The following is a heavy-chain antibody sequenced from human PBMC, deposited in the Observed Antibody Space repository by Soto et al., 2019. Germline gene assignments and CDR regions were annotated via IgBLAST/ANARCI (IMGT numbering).Heavy chain of an antibody. Sequence: PGTSLIISGSDADFTVINALINWVSPTPGKGLEWVGRIKSKTDGGTTDFAAPVKGRFAISRDDSKNMVYLQMNSLKTEDTGIYFFSRGTWNTMIAPGFGYCGDGTVVTVSS. D-gene: IGHD1-1*01. CDR3: SRGTWNTMIAPGFGY. CDR1: DFTVINAL. J-gene: IGHJ4*01. V-gene: IGHV3-15*07. CDR2: IKSKTDGGTT.